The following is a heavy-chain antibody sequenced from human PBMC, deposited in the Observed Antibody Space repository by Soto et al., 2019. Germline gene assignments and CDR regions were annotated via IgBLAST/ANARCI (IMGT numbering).Heavy chain of an antibody. D-gene: IGHD2-15*01. J-gene: IGHJ4*02. CDR2: VFWDDDK. CDR1: GFSLTTSGVG. Sequence: QITLKESGPTLVKPTQTLTLTCTFSGFSLTTSGVGVGWIRQPPGKALEWLALVFWDDDKRYSPSLKSRLTLTKDTSKNQVVLTMTNMDPVDTATYYCAHTRAPRIFDYWGQGTLVTVSS. CDR3: AHTRAPRIFDY. V-gene: IGHV2-5*02.